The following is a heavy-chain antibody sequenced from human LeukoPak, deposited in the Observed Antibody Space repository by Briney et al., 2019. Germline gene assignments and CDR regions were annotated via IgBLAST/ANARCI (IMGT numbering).Heavy chain of an antibody. J-gene: IGHJ4*02. Sequence: PSETLSLTCTVSGGSISSSYWSWIWQPPREGLEWIGYIFYSGSTNYNPSLKSRVTISVDTSKNQFSLKLSSVTAADTAVYYCASKGRGPWGFDYWGQGTLVTVSS. CDR1: GGSISSSY. CDR3: ASKGRGPWGFDY. V-gene: IGHV4-59*08. D-gene: IGHD3-16*01. CDR2: IFYSGST.